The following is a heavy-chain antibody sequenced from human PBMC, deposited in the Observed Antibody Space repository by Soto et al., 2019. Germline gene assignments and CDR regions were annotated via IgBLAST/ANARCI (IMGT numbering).Heavy chain of an antibody. Sequence: XSAKVSFKASPGTFISLDINWVRQAPGQGLEWMGGIIPISETTNYAQIFQGRVSIVADISTSTAYMELSRLRSEDTAVYYCARALLSHSYDSGGYDSYFHAMDVWGQGTQVTVSS. CDR3: ARALLSHSYDSGGYDSYFHAMDV. V-gene: IGHV1-69*06. J-gene: IGHJ6*02. CDR1: PGTFISLD. CDR2: IIPISETT. D-gene: IGHD3-22*01.